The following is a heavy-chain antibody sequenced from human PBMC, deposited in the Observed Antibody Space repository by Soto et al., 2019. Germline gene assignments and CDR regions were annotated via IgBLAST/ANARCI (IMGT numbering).Heavy chain of an antibody. CDR1: GGSISSGDYY. CDR2: IYYSGST. J-gene: IGHJ4*02. Sequence: PSATLSLTCTVSGGSISSGDYYWSWIRQPPGKGLEWIGYIYYSGSTYYNPSLKSRVTISVDTSKNQFSLKLSSVTAADTAVYYCARDVPYYYDSSGYHYGLGYWGQGTLVTVSS. D-gene: IGHD3-22*01. CDR3: ARDVPYYYDSSGYHYGLGY. V-gene: IGHV4-30-4*01.